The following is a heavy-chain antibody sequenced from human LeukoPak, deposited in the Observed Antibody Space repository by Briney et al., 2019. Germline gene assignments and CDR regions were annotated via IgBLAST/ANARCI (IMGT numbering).Heavy chain of an antibody. CDR3: AKEYYDILTGYSNYYYYYMDV. CDR1: GFTFSSYG. D-gene: IGHD3-9*01. Sequence: GGSLRLSCAASGFTFSSYGMHWVRHAPGKGLEWVAFIRYDGSNKYYADSVKGRFTISRDNSKNTLYLQMNSLRAEDTAVYYCAKEYYDILTGYSNYYYYYMDVWGKGTTVTISS. CDR2: IRYDGSNK. J-gene: IGHJ6*03. V-gene: IGHV3-30*02.